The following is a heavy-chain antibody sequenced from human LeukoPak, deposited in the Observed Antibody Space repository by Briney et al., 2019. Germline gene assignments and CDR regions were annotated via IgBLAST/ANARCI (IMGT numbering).Heavy chain of an antibody. CDR2: ISGSGGST. Sequence: GGSLRLSCAASGFTFSSYAMSWVRQAPGKGLEWVSAISGSGGSTYYADSVKGRFTISRDNPKNTLYLQMNSLRAEDTAVYYCAKEKPYGGYAGRYFDYWGQGTLVTVSS. J-gene: IGHJ4*02. CDR1: GFTFSSYA. CDR3: AKEKPYGGYAGRYFDY. V-gene: IGHV3-23*01. D-gene: IGHD5-12*01.